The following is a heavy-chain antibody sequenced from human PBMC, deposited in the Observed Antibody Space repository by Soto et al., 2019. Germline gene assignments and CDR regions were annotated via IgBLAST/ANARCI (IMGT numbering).Heavy chain of an antibody. V-gene: IGHV3-23*01. D-gene: IGHD2-15*01. CDR3: AKGQSGSCYSGSGN. Sequence: EVQLLESGGGLVQPGGSLRLSCAASGFTFSSYAMSWVRQAPGKGLEWVSTICGGGGDTYYADYVKGRFTISRDNSKNTLYLEMNSLRAEDTAVYFCAKGQSGSCYSGSGNWGQGTLVIVSS. CDR2: ICGGGGDT. CDR1: GFTFSSYA. J-gene: IGHJ4*02.